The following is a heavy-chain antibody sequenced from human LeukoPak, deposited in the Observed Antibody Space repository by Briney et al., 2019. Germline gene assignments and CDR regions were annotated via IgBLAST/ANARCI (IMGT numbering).Heavy chain of an antibody. CDR3: ARGGSSSWHGDAFDF. CDR2: INHSGST. J-gene: IGHJ3*01. D-gene: IGHD6-13*01. Sequence: SETLSLTCAVYGGSFNDYYWTWIRQPPGRGLEWIGEINHSGSTNYNPSLKSRVTISVDTSKNQFSLKLSSVTVADTAVYYCARGGSSSWHGDAFDFWSQGRTVTVSS. V-gene: IGHV4-34*01. CDR1: GGSFNDYY.